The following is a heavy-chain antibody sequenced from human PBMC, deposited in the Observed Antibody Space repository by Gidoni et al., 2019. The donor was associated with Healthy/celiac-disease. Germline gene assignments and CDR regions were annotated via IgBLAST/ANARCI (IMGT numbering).Heavy chain of an antibody. CDR2: ISSSSSYI. D-gene: IGHD3-22*01. Sequence: EVQRVESGGGLVKPGGSRRLSCAASGFTFSSDSMNWVRRAQGKGLEGVSSISSSSSYIYYADSVKGRFTISRDNAKNSLYLQMNSLRAEDTAVYYCARDGKYYDSSGYYAEGPGGYWGQGTLVTVSS. CDR1: GFTFSSDS. J-gene: IGHJ4*02. V-gene: IGHV3-21*01. CDR3: ARDGKYYDSSGYYAEGPGGY.